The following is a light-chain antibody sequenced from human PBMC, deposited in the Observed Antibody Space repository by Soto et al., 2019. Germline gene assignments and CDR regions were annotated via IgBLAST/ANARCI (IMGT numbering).Light chain of an antibody. CDR3: QHYKTWPLS. J-gene: IGKJ4*01. CDR1: QSIGST. Sequence: EIVLTQSPATLSLSPGERATLSCRASQSIGSTLAWYQQKPGQTPRLLIYDASTRATGIPARFSGIGSGTEFTLIISSLQSEDFAVYYCQHYKTWPLSFGGGTKVDI. V-gene: IGKV3-15*01. CDR2: DAS.